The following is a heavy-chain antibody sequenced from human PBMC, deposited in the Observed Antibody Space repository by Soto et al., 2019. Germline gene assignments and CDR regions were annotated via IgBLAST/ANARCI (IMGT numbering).Heavy chain of an antibody. J-gene: IGHJ6*02. V-gene: IGHV3-53*01. D-gene: IGHD6-19*01. CDR3: ARETGYSSGWAPWGEINYYYYYGMDV. Sequence: GGSLRLSCAASGFTVSSNYMSWVRQAPGKGLEWVSVIYSGGSTYYADSVKGRFTISRDNSKNTLYLQMNSLRAEDTAVYYCARETGYSSGWAPWGEINYYYYYGMDVWGQGTTVTVSS. CDR2: IYSGGST. CDR1: GFTVSSNY.